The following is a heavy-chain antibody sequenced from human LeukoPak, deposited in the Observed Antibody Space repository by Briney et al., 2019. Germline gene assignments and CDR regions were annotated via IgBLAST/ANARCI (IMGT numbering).Heavy chain of an antibody. Sequence: SETLSLTCTVSGGSISSSSYYWGWIRQPPGKGLEWIGSIYYSGSTYYNPSLRGRVTISADTSKNQFSLKLSSVTAADTAVYYCARATYGSGTFDYWGQGTLVTVSS. D-gene: IGHD3-10*01. CDR1: GGSISSSSYY. J-gene: IGHJ4*02. CDR2: IYYSGST. CDR3: ARATYGSGTFDY. V-gene: IGHV4-39*07.